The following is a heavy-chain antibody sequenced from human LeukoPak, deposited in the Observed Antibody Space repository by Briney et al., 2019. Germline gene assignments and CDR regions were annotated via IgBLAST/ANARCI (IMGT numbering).Heavy chain of an antibody. CDR3: ARDATLHFDY. Sequence: SETLSLTCTVSGGSISSSSYYWGWIRQPPGKGLEWIGSIYYSGSTYYNPSLKSRVTISVDTSKNQFSLKLSSVTAADTAVYYCARDATLHFDYWGQGTLVTVSS. CDR2: IYYSGST. CDR1: GGSISSSSYY. V-gene: IGHV4-39*02. J-gene: IGHJ4*02.